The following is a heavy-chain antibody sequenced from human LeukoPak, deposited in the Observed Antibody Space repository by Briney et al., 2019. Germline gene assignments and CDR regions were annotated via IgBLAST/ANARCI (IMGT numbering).Heavy chain of an antibody. CDR2: MNPSGNT. D-gene: IGHD5-18*01. CDR3: ARDLGVYSYGFDY. J-gene: IGHJ4*02. V-gene: IGHV1-8*01. CDR1: GYTFTSYD. Sequence: ASVKVSCKASGYTFTSYDINWVRQATGQGLEWMGWMNPSGNTGYAQKIQGRGTMTRDTSISTAYMELSRLRSEDTAVYYCARDLGVYSYGFDYWGQGTMVTVCS.